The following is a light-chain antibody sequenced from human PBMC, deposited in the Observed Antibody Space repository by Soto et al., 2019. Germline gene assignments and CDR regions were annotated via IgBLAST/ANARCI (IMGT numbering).Light chain of an antibody. Sequence: QSVMTQVACLSGCPGQSITISCTGTSGDVGSYNLVSWYQQHPGKAPKLIIYEANKRPSGISNRFSGSESGNTASLTISGLQPEDEADYYCCSYASRDTYVFGTGTKVTVL. J-gene: IGLJ1*01. CDR1: SGDVGSYNL. V-gene: IGLV2-23*01. CDR3: CSYASRDTYV. CDR2: EAN.